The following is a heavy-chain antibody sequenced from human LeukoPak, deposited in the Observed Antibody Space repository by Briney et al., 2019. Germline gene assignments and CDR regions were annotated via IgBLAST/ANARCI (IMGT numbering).Heavy chain of an antibody. CDR3: ARRAKHHDAFDI. V-gene: IGHV4-4*02. Sequence: PSETLSLTCTVSGGSISSSNWWSWVRQPPGKGLEWIGEIYHSGSTYYNPSLKSRVTISVDTSKNQFSLKLSSVTAADTAVYYCARRAKHHDAFDIWGQGTMVTVSS. CDR1: GGSISSSNW. CDR2: IYHSGST. J-gene: IGHJ3*02.